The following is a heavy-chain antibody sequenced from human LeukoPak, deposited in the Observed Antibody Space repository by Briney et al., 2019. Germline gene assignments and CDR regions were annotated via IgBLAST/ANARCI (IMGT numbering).Heavy chain of an antibody. CDR2: IIPIFGTA. Sequence: ASVKVSCKASGYTFTDYFIHWVRQAPGQGLEWMGGIIPIFGTANYAQKFQGRVTITADESTSTAYMELSSLRSEDTAVYYCARDLWELLPSGGSWGQGTLVTVSS. CDR3: ARDLWELLPSGGS. J-gene: IGHJ5*02. CDR1: GYTFTDYF. V-gene: IGHV1-69*13. D-gene: IGHD1-26*01.